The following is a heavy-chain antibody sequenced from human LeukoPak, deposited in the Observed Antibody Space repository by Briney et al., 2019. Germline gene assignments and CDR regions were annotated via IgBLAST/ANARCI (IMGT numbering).Heavy chain of an antibody. CDR1: GFTFGDYA. V-gene: IGHV3-49*03. J-gene: IGHJ4*02. CDR2: IRSKAYGGTT. D-gene: IGHD3-3*01. CDR3: AKDGTPSSYDFWSGYYQTYYFDY. Sequence: GGSLRLSCTASGFTFGDYAMSWFRQAPGKGLEWVGFIRSKAYGGTTEYAASVKGRFTISRDDSKSIAYLQMNSLKTEDTAVYYCAKDGTPSSYDFWSGYYQTYYFDYWGQGTLVTVSS.